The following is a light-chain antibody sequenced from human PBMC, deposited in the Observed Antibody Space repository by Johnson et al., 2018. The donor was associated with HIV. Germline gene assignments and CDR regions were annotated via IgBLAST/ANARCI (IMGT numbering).Light chain of an antibody. CDR2: EDN. V-gene: IGLV1-51*02. Sequence: QSVLTQPPSVSAAPGQKVTISCSGTTSNIGNNYVSWYRQLPGTAPKLLIYEDNKRPSGIPDRLSGSKSGTSATLGITGLQTGDEADYYCGTWDSSLSAVVVGTGTKVTVL. J-gene: IGLJ1*01. CDR3: GTWDSSLSAVV. CDR1: TSNIGNNY.